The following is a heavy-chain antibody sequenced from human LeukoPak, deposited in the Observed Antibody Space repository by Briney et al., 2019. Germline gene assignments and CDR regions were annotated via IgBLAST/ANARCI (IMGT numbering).Heavy chain of an antibody. D-gene: IGHD6-13*01. CDR2: IYTSGST. Sequence: SETLSLTCTVSSGSINGYYWSWIRQPPGKGLEWIGRIYTSGSTNYNPSLKSRVTISVDTSKNQFSLKLSSVTAADTAVYYCAREGRYSSSWYDWFDPWGQGTLVTVSS. J-gene: IGHJ5*02. CDR3: AREGRYSSSWYDWFDP. CDR1: SGSINGYY. V-gene: IGHV4-4*08.